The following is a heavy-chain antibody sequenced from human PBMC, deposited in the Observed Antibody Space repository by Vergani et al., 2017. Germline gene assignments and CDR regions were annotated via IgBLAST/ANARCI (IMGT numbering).Heavy chain of an antibody. D-gene: IGHD1-20*01. V-gene: IGHV4-61*02. CDR2: IYTSGST. J-gene: IGHJ4*02. CDR1: GGSISSGSYY. CDR3: ARGVTVTTLHYFDY. Sequence: QVQLQESGPGLVKPSQTLSLTCTVSGGSISSGSYYWSWIRQPAGKGLGWIGRIYTSGSTNYNPSLKSRVTISVDTSKNQFSLKLSAVTAADTAVYYCARGVTVTTLHYFDYWGQGTLVTVSS.